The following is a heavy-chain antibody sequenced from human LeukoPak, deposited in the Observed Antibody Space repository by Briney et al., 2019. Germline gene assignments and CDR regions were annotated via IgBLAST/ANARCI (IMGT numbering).Heavy chain of an antibody. CDR2: ISATSSDI. Sequence: GGSLRLSCAASGFDFESYTMTWVRQAPGKGLEWVSLISATSSDINYAESVRGRFTITRDNAKNSLFLQMDSLRVEDTAIYYCAKGLFSAFDKYLDSWGQGTLVTVSS. CDR1: GFDFESYT. J-gene: IGHJ4*02. CDR3: AKGLFSAFDKYLDS. D-gene: IGHD5-12*01. V-gene: IGHV3-21*04.